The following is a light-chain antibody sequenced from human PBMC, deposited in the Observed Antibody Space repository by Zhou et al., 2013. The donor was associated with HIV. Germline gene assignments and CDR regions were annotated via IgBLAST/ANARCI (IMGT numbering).Light chain of an antibody. CDR2: AAS. J-gene: IGKJ3*01. CDR3: QQSYITPFT. V-gene: IGKV1-39*01. Sequence: DIQMTQSPSSLSASVGDRVTITCRASQSISSYLNWYQQKVGKAPKLLIYAASSLQSGVPPRFSGSGSEVDFTLTITSLQPEDFATYYCQQSYITPFTFGPGPEWMSN. CDR1: QSISSY.